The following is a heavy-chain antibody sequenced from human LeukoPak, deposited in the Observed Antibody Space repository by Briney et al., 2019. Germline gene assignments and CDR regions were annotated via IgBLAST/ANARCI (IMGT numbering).Heavy chain of an antibody. Sequence: PGGSLRLSCAASGFTFSSYGMHWVRQAPGKGLEWVAVISYDGSNKYYADSVKGRFTISRDNSKNTLYLQMNSLRAEDTAVYYCAKGARIAVAGNLDYWGQGTLVTVSS. CDR1: GFTFSSYG. CDR3: AKGARIAVAGNLDY. D-gene: IGHD6-19*01. J-gene: IGHJ4*02. V-gene: IGHV3-30*18. CDR2: ISYDGSNK.